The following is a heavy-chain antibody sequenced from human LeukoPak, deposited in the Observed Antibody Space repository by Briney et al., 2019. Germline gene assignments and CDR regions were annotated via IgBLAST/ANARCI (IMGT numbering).Heavy chain of an antibody. Sequence: SETLSLTCTVSVGSISSYYWSWIRQPPGKGLEWIGYIYYSGSTNYNPSLKSRVTISVDTSKNQFSLKLSSVTAADTAVYYCARERYSYGPIDYWGQGTLVTASS. CDR1: VGSISSYY. CDR3: ARERYSYGPIDY. CDR2: IYYSGST. J-gene: IGHJ4*02. D-gene: IGHD5-18*01. V-gene: IGHV4-59*01.